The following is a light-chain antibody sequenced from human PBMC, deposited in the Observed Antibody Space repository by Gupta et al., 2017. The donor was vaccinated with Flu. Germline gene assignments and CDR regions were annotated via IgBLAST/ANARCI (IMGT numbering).Light chain of an antibody. J-gene: IGKJ1*01. Sequence: EVVLTQSPGTLSLSPGERATLSCRASQSVSSSYLAWYQQKPGQPPRLLIYGASSRATGIPDRFSGSGSGTDFTLTISRLEPEDFAVYYCQQDGSSQRTFGQGTKVEIK. V-gene: IGKV3-20*01. CDR2: GAS. CDR1: QSVSSSY. CDR3: QQDGSSQRT.